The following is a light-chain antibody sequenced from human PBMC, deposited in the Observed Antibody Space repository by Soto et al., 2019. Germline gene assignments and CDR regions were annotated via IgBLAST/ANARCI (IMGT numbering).Light chain of an antibody. CDR2: KVS. J-gene: IGKJ1*01. CDR1: QSLVYSDGNTY. CDR3: MQGTHWPWT. V-gene: IGKV2-30*01. Sequence: DVVMTQSPLSLPVTLGQAASISCRSSQSLVYSDGNTYLTWFQQRPGQSPRRLIYKVSNRDSGVPDRLSGSGSGTDFTLKISRVEAEDVGVYYCMQGTHWPWTFGQGTKVEIK.